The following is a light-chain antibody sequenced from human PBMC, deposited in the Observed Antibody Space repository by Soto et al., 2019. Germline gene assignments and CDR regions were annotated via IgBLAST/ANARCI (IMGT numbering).Light chain of an antibody. Sequence: QSALTQPASVSGSPGQSITITCTGTSSDVGTYNLVSWYQQHPGKAPKVMIYEGSQRPSGISNRFSGSKSGNTASLTISGLQAEDEADYYCCSYAGSSTGVFGGGTKLTVL. CDR3: CSYAGSSTGV. CDR2: EGS. CDR1: SSDVGTYNL. V-gene: IGLV2-23*01. J-gene: IGLJ3*02.